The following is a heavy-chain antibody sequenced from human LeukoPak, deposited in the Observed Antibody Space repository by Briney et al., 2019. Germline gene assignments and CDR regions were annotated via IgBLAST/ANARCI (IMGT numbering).Heavy chain of an antibody. D-gene: IGHD3-22*01. J-gene: IGHJ4*02. Sequence: GRSLRLSCAASGFTFSSYAMHWVRQAPGKGLEWVAVVSSDGSNKCYADSVKGRFTISRDNSKNTLYLQMNSLRSEDTAVYYCARDSSGYSDYWGQGTLVTVSS. CDR3: ARDSSGYSDY. CDR2: VSSDGSNK. V-gene: IGHV3-30*04. CDR1: GFTFSSYA.